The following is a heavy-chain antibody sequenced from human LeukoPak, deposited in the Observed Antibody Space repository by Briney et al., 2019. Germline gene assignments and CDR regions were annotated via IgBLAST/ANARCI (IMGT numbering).Heavy chain of an antibody. V-gene: IGHV3-21*01. CDR3: AGEMITMVRGAIRGPFDY. CDR1: GFTFSSYS. D-gene: IGHD3-10*01. J-gene: IGHJ4*02. CDR2: ISSSSSYI. Sequence: KTGGSLRLSCAASGFTFSSYSMNWVRQAPGKGLEWVSSISSSSSYIYYADSVKGRFTISRDNAKNSLYLQMNSLRAEDTAVYYCAGEMITMVRGAIRGPFDYWGQGTLVTVSS.